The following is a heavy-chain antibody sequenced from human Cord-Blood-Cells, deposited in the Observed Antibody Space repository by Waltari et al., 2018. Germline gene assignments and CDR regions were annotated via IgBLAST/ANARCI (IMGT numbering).Heavy chain of an antibody. Sequence: EVQLVVSGGGSVKLGGYLRPSCAASGFTFSNAWMCWVRQAPGKGLEWVSHIKSKTDGGTTDYAAPVKGRFTISRDDSKNTLYLQMNSLKTEDTAVYYCTTGWEAPYAFDIWGQGTMVTVSS. CDR1: GFTFSNAW. CDR2: IKSKTDGGTT. D-gene: IGHD1-26*01. J-gene: IGHJ3*02. CDR3: TTGWEAPYAFDI. V-gene: IGHV3-15*01.